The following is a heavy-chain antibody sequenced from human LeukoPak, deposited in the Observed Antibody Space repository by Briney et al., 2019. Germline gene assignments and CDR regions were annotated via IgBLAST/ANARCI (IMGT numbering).Heavy chain of an antibody. J-gene: IGHJ4*02. CDR1: GFTFSNAL. CDR3: TTDEYYDFWSGSSLDY. D-gene: IGHD3-3*01. Sequence: GGSLRLSCAASGFTFSNALMSWGRQAPGKGLEWGGRIKSKTDGGTTDYAAPVKGRFTISRDDSKNTLYLQMNSLKTEDTAVYYCTTDEYYDFWSGSSLDYWGQGTLVTVSS. CDR2: IKSKTDGGTT. V-gene: IGHV3-15*01.